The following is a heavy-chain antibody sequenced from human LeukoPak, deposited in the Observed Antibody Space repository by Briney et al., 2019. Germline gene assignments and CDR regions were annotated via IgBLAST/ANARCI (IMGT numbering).Heavy chain of an antibody. D-gene: IGHD2-2*01. CDR3: ARGRYCTATTCDAGGDAFDI. V-gene: IGHV4-4*07. Sequence: SETLSLTCTVSGGSISNYYWSWIRQPAGKGLEGIGRIYPRGSTTYSSSLKSRVTMSADTSKNHFSLNLTSLTAADTAVYYCARGRYCTATTCDAGGDAFDIWGQGTMVTVSS. CDR1: GGSISNYY. J-gene: IGHJ3*02. CDR2: IYPRGST.